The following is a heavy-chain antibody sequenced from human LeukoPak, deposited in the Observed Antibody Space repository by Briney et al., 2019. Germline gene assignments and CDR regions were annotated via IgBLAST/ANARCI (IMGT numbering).Heavy chain of an antibody. D-gene: IGHD3-9*01. V-gene: IGHV4-38-2*02. Sequence: SETLSLTCTVSGYSISSGYYWGWIRQPPGKGLEWIGSIYHSGSTYYNPSLKSRVTISVDTSKNQFSLKLSSVTAADTAVYYCAMPYYDILTGYYTGEYFQHWGQGTLVTVSS. J-gene: IGHJ1*01. CDR3: AMPYYDILTGYYTGEYFQH. CDR1: GYSISSGYY. CDR2: IYHSGST.